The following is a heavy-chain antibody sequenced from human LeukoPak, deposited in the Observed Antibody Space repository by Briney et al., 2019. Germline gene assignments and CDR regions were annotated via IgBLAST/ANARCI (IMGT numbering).Heavy chain of an antibody. CDR1: GYSISSGYY. CDR3: ARIGEDYHDSSGYYYPFRP. V-gene: IGHV4-38-2*01. CDR2: IYHSGST. J-gene: IGHJ5*02. Sequence: SETLSLTCAVSGYSISSGYYWGWIRQPPGEGLEWIGSIYHSGSTYHNPSLNTRVPISVATSKHQFSLKLSSVTAADTAVYYCARIGEDYHDSSGYYYPFRPWGQGTLVTVSS. D-gene: IGHD3-22*01.